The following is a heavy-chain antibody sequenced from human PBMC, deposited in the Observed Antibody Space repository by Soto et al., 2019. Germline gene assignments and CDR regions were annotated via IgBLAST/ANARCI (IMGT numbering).Heavy chain of an antibody. CDR1: GGTFSSYT. CDR2: IIPILGIA. CDR3: ASANGYCSGGSCLDY. Sequence: QVQLVQSGAEVKKPGSSVKVSCKASGGTFSSYTISWVRQAPGQGLEWMGRIIPILGIANYAQKFQGRVTITADKSTSTAYMELSSLRSEDTAVYYCASANGYCSGGSCLDYWGQGTLVTVSS. J-gene: IGHJ4*02. D-gene: IGHD2-15*01. V-gene: IGHV1-69*02.